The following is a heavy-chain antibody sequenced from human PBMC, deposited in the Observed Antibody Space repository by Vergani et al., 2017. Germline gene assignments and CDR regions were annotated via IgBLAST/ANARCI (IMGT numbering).Heavy chain of an antibody. CDR2: TWYDGNNK. Sequence: QVQLVESGGGVVQPGRSLRLSCAASGFTFNQYGMHWVRQASGKGLEWVAVTWYDGNNKQYADSVKGRFTISRDNSKSTMYLQMNSLRDEDTGVYYCARDLRLLYSRFDPWGQGTLVTVSS. D-gene: IGHD5-12*01. V-gene: IGHV3-33*01. J-gene: IGHJ5*02. CDR3: ARDLRLLYSRFDP. CDR1: GFTFNQYG.